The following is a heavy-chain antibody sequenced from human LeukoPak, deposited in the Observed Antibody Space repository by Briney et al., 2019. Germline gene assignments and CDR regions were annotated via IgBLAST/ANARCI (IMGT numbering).Heavy chain of an antibody. V-gene: IGHV4-39*01. Sequence: SETLSLTCTVSGGSTSSTSYYWGWIRQAPGKGLEWLASIYYSGATYYNPSLKSRLTVSGDTSNNRFSLELTSVTAADTAVYYCARQGLQQLLPGSNFWGQGTLVTVSS. CDR2: IYYSGAT. CDR1: GGSTSSTSYY. CDR3: ARQGLQQLLPGSNF. J-gene: IGHJ4*02. D-gene: IGHD6-13*01.